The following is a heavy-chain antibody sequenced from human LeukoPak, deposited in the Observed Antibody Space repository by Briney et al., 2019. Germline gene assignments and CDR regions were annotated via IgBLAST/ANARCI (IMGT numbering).Heavy chain of an antibody. CDR3: AKDPARYGATFSFDY. V-gene: IGHV3-7*01. D-gene: IGHD4/OR15-4a*01. Sequence: GGSLRLSCAASGFTFSSYWMSWVRQAPGKGLEWVANIRQDGSEKYYVDSAEGRFTISRDNAKNSLFLQMNSLRAEDTAVYYCAKDPARYGATFSFDYWGQGTLVTVSS. J-gene: IGHJ4*02. CDR2: IRQDGSEK. CDR1: GFTFSSYW.